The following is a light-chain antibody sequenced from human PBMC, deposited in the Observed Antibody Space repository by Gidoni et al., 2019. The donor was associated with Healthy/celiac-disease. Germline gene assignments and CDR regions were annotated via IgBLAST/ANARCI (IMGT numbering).Light chain of an antibody. V-gene: IGKV1-39*01. Sequence: IQMTQSPSSLSASVGDRVTITCRASQSISSYLNLYQQKPGKAPKLLIYAASSLQSGAPSRFSGSGSGKDFTLTISRLQPEDFATYYCQQSYSTLYTFGQGTKLEIK. CDR2: AAS. CDR1: QSISSY. J-gene: IGKJ2*01. CDR3: QQSYSTLYT.